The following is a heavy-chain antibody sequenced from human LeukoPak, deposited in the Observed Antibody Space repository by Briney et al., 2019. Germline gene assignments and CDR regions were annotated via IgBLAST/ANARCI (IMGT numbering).Heavy chain of an antibody. CDR1: GGSISGFY. D-gene: IGHD6-6*01. J-gene: IGHJ4*02. CDR3: ARYIPGRHYFDN. Sequence: PSETLSLTCTVSGGSISGFYWGWIRQPAGKGLEWIGRIYTSGSTNYNPSLKSRVTMSVDTSKNQFSLKLSSVTAADTAVYYCARYIPGRHYFDNWGQGTLVTVSS. V-gene: IGHV4-4*07. CDR2: IYTSGST.